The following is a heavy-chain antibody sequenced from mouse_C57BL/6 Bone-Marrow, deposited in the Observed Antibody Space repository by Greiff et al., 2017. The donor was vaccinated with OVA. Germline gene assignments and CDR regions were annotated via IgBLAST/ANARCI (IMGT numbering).Heavy chain of an antibody. J-gene: IGHJ2*01. D-gene: IGHD2-5*01. CDR2: ISSGGDYI. V-gene: IGHV5-9-1*02. CDR3: TRDLNSNYRSYFDY. CDR1: GFTFSSYA. Sequence: EVMLVESGEGLVKPGGSLKLSCAASGFTFSSYAMSWVRQTPEKRLEWVAYISSGGDYIYYADTVKGRFTISRDNARNTLYLQMSSLKSEDTAMYYCTRDLNSNYRSYFDYWGQGTTLTVSS.